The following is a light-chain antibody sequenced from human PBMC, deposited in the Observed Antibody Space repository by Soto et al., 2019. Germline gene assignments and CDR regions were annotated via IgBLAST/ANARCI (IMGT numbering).Light chain of an antibody. CDR1: QDISNY. CDR3: QQYDNLPPYT. J-gene: IGKJ2*01. Sequence: DIQMTQSPSSLSASVGDRVTITCQASQDISNYLNWYQQKPGKAPKLLIYDASNLETGVPSRFSGSGSGTDFTFLISSRQPEDIATDYCQQYDNLPPYTFGQGTKLEIK. CDR2: DAS. V-gene: IGKV1-33*01.